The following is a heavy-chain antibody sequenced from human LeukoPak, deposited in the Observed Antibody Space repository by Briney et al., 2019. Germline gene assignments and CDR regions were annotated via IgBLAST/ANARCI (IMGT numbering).Heavy chain of an antibody. CDR3: ARVGDHFHWYLDL. Sequence: GGSLILSCAASGFTVSTNYMNWVRQAPGKGLEWVSILYSGSDTYYADSVKGRFTISRDSSKNILSLQMNNLRAEDTAVYYCARVGDHFHWYLDLWGRGTLVTVSS. J-gene: IGHJ2*01. CDR1: GFTVSTNY. CDR2: LYSGSDT. V-gene: IGHV3-53*01. D-gene: IGHD3-10*01.